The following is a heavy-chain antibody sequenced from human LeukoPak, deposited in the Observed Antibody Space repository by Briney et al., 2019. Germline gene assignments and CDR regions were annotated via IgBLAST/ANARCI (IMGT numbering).Heavy chain of an antibody. V-gene: IGHV4-59*12. Sequence: SETLSLTCTVSGGSISSYYWSWIRQPPGKGLEWIGYIYYSGSTNYNPSLKSRVTISVDTSKNQFSLKLSSVTAADTAVYYCARATRAARHFDFWGQGTLVTVSS. CDR3: ARATRAARHFDF. J-gene: IGHJ4*02. CDR2: IYYSGST. CDR1: GGSISSYY. D-gene: IGHD6-6*01.